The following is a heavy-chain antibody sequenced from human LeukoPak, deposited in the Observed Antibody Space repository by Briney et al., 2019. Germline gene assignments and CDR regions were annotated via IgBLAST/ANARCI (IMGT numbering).Heavy chain of an antibody. CDR3: ARESETSGWYDY. J-gene: IGHJ4*02. CDR1: GFIFDNYA. V-gene: IGHV3-43*02. CDR2: ISGDGGST. D-gene: IGHD6-19*01. Sequence: GESLRLSCAAPGFIFDNYAIHWVRQAPGKGLEWVSLISGDGGSTFYADSVRGRFTISRDNTRKSLSLQMSSLRSEDTALYYCARESETSGWYDYWGQGTLVTVSS.